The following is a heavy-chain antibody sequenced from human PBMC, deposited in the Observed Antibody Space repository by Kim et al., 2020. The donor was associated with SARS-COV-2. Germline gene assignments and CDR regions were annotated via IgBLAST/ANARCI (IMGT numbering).Heavy chain of an antibody. D-gene: IGHD3-9*01. Sequence: YAASVKGRFIISRDDAKKTLYLQMSSLRAEDTAIYYCARDDILTGYTIDYWGQGTLVTVSS. V-gene: IGHV3-33*01. J-gene: IGHJ4*02. CDR3: ARDDILTGYTIDY.